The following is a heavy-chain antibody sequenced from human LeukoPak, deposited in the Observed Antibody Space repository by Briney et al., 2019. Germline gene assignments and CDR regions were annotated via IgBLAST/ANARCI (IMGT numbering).Heavy chain of an antibody. V-gene: IGHV4-38-2*02. J-gene: IGHJ4*02. CDR1: GYSISSGYY. Sequence: SETLSLTCSVSGYSISSGYYWGCIRQPPGKGLEWIGSIYHSGSTYCNPSLKSRVSISVDTSKNQFSLRLSFVTAADTAVYYCARDPGSGYDADYWGQGTLVTVSS. CDR3: ARDPGSGYDADY. D-gene: IGHD5-12*01. CDR2: IYHSGST.